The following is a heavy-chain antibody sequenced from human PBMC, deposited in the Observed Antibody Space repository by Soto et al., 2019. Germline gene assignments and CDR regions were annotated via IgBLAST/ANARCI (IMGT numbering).Heavy chain of an antibody. V-gene: IGHV3-23*01. CDR2: ISGSGGAS. CDR1: GCTFSRYV. D-gene: IGHD3-10*01. Sequence: EVQLMESGGGLVQPGGSLRLSCVASGCTFSRYVMSWVRQAPGKGLEWVSVISGSGGASYYADSVKGRFTISRDNSKNTLYLEMKSLGAGDTALYYCARPDGDYFYNHMDVWGKGTTVTVSS. J-gene: IGHJ6*03. CDR3: ARPDGDYFYNHMDV.